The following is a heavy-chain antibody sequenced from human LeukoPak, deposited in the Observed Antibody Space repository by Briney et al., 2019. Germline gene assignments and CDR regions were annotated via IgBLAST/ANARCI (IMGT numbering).Heavy chain of an antibody. CDR2: IRYDGSNK. V-gene: IGHV3-30*02. CDR1: GFTFSSHG. CDR3: AREATMVRGVLNWFDP. J-gene: IGHJ5*02. D-gene: IGHD3-10*01. Sequence: GGSLRLSCAASGFTFSSHGIHWVRQAPGKGLEWVAFIRYDGSNKYYADSVKGRFTISRDNSKNTLYLQMDSLRPEDTAVYYCAREATMVRGVLNWFDPWGQGTLVTVSS.